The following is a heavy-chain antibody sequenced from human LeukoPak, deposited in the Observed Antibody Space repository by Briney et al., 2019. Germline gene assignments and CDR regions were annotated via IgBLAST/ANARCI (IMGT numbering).Heavy chain of an antibody. CDR1: GFTFSSYA. Sequence: GGSLRLSCAASGFTFSSYAMNWVRQAPGKGLEWVSAICGSGDTTYYADSVKGRFTISRDNSKNTLYLQLNSLRAEDTAVYYCAKGRSSSWYYFDYWGQGTLVTVSS. CDR2: ICGSGDTT. V-gene: IGHV3-23*01. D-gene: IGHD6-13*01. J-gene: IGHJ4*02. CDR3: AKGRSSSWYYFDY.